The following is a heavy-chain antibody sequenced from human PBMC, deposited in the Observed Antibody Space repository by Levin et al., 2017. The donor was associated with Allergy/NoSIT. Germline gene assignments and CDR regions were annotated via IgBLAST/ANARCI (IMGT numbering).Heavy chain of an antibody. CDR3: ATSIAAGSDAFDI. V-gene: IGHV1-2*03. CDR2: INPNSGGT. CDR1: GYTFTGYY. D-gene: IGHD6-13*01. J-gene: IGHJ3*02. Sequence: LAASVKVSCKASGYTFTGYYMHWVRQAPGQGLEWMGWINPNSGGTNYAQKFQGRVTMTRDTSISTAYMELSRLRSDDTAVYYCATSIAAGSDAFDIWGQGTMVTVSS.